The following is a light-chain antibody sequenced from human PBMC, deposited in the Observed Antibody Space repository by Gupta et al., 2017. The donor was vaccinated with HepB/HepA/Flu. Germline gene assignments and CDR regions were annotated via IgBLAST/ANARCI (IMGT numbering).Light chain of an antibody. CDR2: GAS. J-gene: IGKJ4*01. Sequence: IVLTQSPATRSVSPGERATPSRRTIQSVSSNLAWDQQTPGQATRLLISGASTRATGIPARFSSGGSRTESTITISSLQSEDFAVYYCQQYNNWPITFGGGTKVEIK. V-gene: IGKV3-15*01. CDR3: QQYNNWPIT. CDR1: QSVSSN.